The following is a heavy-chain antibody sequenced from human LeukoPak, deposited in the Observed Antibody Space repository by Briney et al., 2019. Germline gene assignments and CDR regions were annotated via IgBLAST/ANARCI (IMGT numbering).Heavy chain of an antibody. J-gene: IGHJ4*02. CDR2: IYHSGST. Sequence: SETLSLTCTVSGGSISSSNWWSWVRQPPGKGLEWIGEIYHSGSTNYNPSLKSRVTISVDKSKTQFSLKLSSVTAADTDVYYCATVLAAAGTYDYWGQGTLVTVSS. CDR3: ATVLAAAGTYDY. D-gene: IGHD6-13*01. CDR1: GGSISSSNW. V-gene: IGHV4-4*02.